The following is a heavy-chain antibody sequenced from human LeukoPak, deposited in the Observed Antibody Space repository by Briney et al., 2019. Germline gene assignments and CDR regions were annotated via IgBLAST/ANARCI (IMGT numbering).Heavy chain of an antibody. Sequence: GGSLRLSCAASGFTFSSYWMHWVRQAPGKGLVWVSRINSDGGSTSYADSVKGRFTISRDNAKNTLYLHMNSLRAEDTAVYYCAREPDYYYGMDVWGKGTTVTVSS. CDR2: INSDGGST. D-gene: IGHD1-14*01. V-gene: IGHV3-74*01. CDR1: GFTFSSYW. J-gene: IGHJ6*04. CDR3: AREPDYYYGMDV.